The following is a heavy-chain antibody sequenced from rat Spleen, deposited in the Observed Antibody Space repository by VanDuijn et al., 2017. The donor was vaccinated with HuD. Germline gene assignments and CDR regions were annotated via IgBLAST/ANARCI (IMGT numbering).Heavy chain of an antibody. CDR1: GFTFSDYN. Sequence: EVQLVESGGGLVQPGRSLKLSCAASGFTFSDYNMAWVRQAPKKGLEWVAAIIYDGSNTFYRDSVKGRFTISRDNAKSTLYLQMDSLRSEDTAIYYCARPTTGIPFNYWGQGVMVTVSS. CDR3: ARPTTGIPFNY. CDR2: IIYDGSNT. V-gene: IGHV5S10*01. D-gene: IGHD1-9*01. J-gene: IGHJ2*01.